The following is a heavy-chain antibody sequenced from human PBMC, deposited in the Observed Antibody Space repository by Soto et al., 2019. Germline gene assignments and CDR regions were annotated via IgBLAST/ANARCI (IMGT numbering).Heavy chain of an antibody. Sequence: SETLSLTCTVSGGSISSGGYYWSWIRQHPGKGLEWIGYIYYSGNTFYNPSLKSRVMISLDTSKNQFSLTFSSVTAADTAVYYCAIVAPASSGVDYWGQVTPFTVSS. D-gene: IGHD3-22*01. CDR3: AIVAPASSGVDY. V-gene: IGHV4-31*03. CDR2: IYYSGNT. CDR1: GGSISSGGYY. J-gene: IGHJ4*02.